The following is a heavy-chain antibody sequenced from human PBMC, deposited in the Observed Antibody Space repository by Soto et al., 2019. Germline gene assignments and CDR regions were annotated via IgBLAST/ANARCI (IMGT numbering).Heavy chain of an antibody. CDR3: AVDIVGTGSY. CDR1: GFTFSDHH. V-gene: IGHV3-72*01. Sequence: EVQLVESGGDLVQPGGSLRLSCAASGFTFSDHHVDWVRQAPGKGLEWVGRSRNKLQGYTTNYAASGKGRFTFSRDDSTNSVYLQMNSLRTEDTDVYYCAVDIVGTGSYWGPGILVTVSS. CDR2: SRNKLQGYTT. J-gene: IGHJ4*02. D-gene: IGHD5-12*01.